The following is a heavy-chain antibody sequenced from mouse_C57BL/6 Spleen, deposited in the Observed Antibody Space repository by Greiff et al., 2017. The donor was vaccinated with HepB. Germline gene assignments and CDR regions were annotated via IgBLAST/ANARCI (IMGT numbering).Heavy chain of an antibody. Sequence: VQLKESGGGLVKPGGSLKLSCAASGFTFSSYAMSWVRQTPEKRLEWVATISDGGSYTYYPDNVKGRFTISRDNAKNNLYLQMSHLNSEDTAMYYCARSSSYDYWGQGTTLTVSS. CDR2: ISDGGSYT. CDR3: ARSSSYDY. D-gene: IGHD1-1*01. J-gene: IGHJ2*01. CDR1: GFTFSSYA. V-gene: IGHV5-4*01.